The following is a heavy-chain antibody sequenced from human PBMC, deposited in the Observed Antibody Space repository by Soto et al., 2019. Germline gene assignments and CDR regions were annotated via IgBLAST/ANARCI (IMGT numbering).Heavy chain of an antibody. J-gene: IGHJ4*02. Sequence: GASVKVSCKASGYTFTGYYMHWVRQAPGQGLEWMGWINPNSGGTNYAQKFQGWVTMTRDTSISTAYMELSGLRSDDTAVYYCARGYCSSSGLSLVIVYWGQGILVAVSS. CDR2: INPNSGGT. V-gene: IGHV1-2*04. CDR3: ARGYCSSSGLSLVIVY. CDR1: GYTFTGYY. D-gene: IGHD6-6*01.